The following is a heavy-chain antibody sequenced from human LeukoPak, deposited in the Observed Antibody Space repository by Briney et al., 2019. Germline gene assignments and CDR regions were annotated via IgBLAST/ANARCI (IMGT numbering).Heavy chain of an antibody. D-gene: IGHD3-22*01. CDR1: GFTFSSYA. CDR3: ARGKSYYDSSGPDY. Sequence: GRSLRLSCAASGFTFSSYAMHWVRQAPGKGLEWVAVISYDRSNKYYADSVKGRFTISRDNSKNTLYLQMNSLRAEDTAVYYCARGKSYYDSSGPDYWGQGTLDTVSS. CDR2: ISYDRSNK. V-gene: IGHV3-30-3*01. J-gene: IGHJ4*02.